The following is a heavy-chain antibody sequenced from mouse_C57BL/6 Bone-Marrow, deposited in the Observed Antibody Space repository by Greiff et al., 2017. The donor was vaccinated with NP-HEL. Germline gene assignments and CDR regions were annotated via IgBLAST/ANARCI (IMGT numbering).Heavy chain of an antibody. V-gene: IGHV14-4*01. Sequence: EVQLQQSGAELVRPGASVKLSCTASGFNIKDDYMHWVKQRPEQGLEWIGWIDPENGDTEYASKFQGKATITADTSSNTAYLQLSSLTSEDTAVYYWTSTRYFDYWGQGTTLTVSS. CDR3: TSTRYFDY. CDR1: GFNIKDDY. D-gene: IGHD2-1*01. J-gene: IGHJ2*01. CDR2: IDPENGDT.